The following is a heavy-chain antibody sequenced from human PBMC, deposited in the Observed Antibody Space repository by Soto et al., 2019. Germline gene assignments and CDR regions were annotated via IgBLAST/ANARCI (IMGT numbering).Heavy chain of an antibody. CDR1: GGFIDNSHSF. J-gene: IGHJ4*02. Sequence: SETLSLACDISGGFIDNSHSFWGWVRHPPGKGLEFIGSVYYTGGAYYNPSLKSRVTVSVDTSKNQLSLRVNSVTPEDTAVYYCAREFPYYESSDSYSDYWGQGALVTVSS. CDR2: VYYTGGA. D-gene: IGHD3-16*01. V-gene: IGHV4-39*02. CDR3: AREFPYYESSDSYSDY.